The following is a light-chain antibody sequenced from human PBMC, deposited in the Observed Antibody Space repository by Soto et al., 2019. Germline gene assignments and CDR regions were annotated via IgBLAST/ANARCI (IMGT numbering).Light chain of an antibody. V-gene: IGKV1-5*01. J-gene: IGKJ1*01. CDR3: QQYSTYTKT. CDR1: LSISTW. CDR2: DAT. Sequence: DIQMTQAPSTLSASVGDRVTINCLASLSISTWVARQQQSQGKAPKLLIFDATRSDSGVPSRCSGTGTGFAFTITILSLESGDFEAYYWQQYSTYTKTFGQGTKVDIK.